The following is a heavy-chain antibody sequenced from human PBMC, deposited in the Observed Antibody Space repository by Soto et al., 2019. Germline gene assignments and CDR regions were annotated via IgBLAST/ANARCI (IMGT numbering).Heavy chain of an antibody. CDR3: ARGFPATYYYGSGRGDY. Sequence: SETLSLTCTVSGGSISSGNYYWSWIRQPPGKGLEWIGEINHSGSTNYNPSLKSRVTISVDTSKNQFSLKLSSVTAADTAVYYCARGFPATYYYGSGRGDYWGQGTLVTVSS. CDR1: GGSISSGNYY. D-gene: IGHD3-10*01. J-gene: IGHJ4*02. CDR2: INHSGST. V-gene: IGHV4-39*07.